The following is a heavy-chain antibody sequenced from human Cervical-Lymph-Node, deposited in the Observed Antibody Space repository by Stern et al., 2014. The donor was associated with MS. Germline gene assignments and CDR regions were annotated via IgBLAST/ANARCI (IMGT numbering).Heavy chain of an antibody. J-gene: IGHJ6*02. CDR3: ARDCGVANCGGVGGYNYYYGMDV. V-gene: IGHV3-7*01. Sequence: EVQLVESGGGLVQPGGSLRLSCAASGFSFSSYWMTWVRQAPGKGLEWVANINQDGSEKNYVASVKGRFTISRDNVKNSLYLQMNSLRAEDTSVYYGARDCGVANCGGVGGYNYYYGMDVWGQGTTVTVSS. CDR1: GFSFSSYW. D-gene: IGHD2-21*01. CDR2: INQDGSEK.